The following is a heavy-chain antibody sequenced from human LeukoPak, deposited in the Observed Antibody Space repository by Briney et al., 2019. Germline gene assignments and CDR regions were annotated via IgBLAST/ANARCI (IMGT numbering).Heavy chain of an antibody. CDR1: GYSFTGYH. Sequence: EASVKVSCKASGYSFTGYHIHWVRQAPGQGLEWMGWINPDGGVTKSAQNFQGRVTMTRDKSINTVYMELSGLTSDDTALYYCARGPNHYYYMDFWGTGTTVSVSS. V-gene: IGHV1-2*02. CDR2: INPDGGVT. D-gene: IGHD2-8*01. CDR3: ARGPNHYYYMDF. J-gene: IGHJ6*03.